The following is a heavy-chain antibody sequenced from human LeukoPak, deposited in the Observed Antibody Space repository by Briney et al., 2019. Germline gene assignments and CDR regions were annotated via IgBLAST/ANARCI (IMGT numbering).Heavy chain of an antibody. CDR1: GGSISSGGYY. D-gene: IGHD3-10*01. V-gene: IGHV4-31*03. CDR2: IYYSGST. CDR3: ASYGSGSYRFDP. Sequence: SETLSLTCTVSGGSISSGGYYWSWIRQHPGKGLEWIGYIYYSGSTYYNPSLKSRVTISVDTSKNQFSLKLTSVTAADTAVYYCASYGSGSYRFDPWGQGTLVTVSS. J-gene: IGHJ5*02.